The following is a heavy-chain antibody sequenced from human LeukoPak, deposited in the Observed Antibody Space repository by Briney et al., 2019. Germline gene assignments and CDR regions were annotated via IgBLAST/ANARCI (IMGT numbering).Heavy chain of an antibody. Sequence: PGGSLRLSCSASGFTFSSYAMHWVRQAPGKGLEYVSAISSNGGSTYYADSVKGRFTISRDNSKNTLYLQMSSLRAEDTAVYYCVKAHPYMGLGELYSDYWGQGTLVTVSS. CDR1: GFTFSSYA. V-gene: IGHV3-64D*06. CDR2: ISSNGGST. D-gene: IGHD3-10*01. CDR3: VKAHPYMGLGELYSDY. J-gene: IGHJ4*02.